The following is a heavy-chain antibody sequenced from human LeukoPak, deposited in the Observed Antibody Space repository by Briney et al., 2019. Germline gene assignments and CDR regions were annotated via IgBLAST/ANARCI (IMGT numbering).Heavy chain of an antibody. CDR1: GCSISSGGYY. J-gene: IGHJ4*02. V-gene: IGHV4-31*03. Sequence: PSQTLSLTCTVSGCSISSGGYYWSWIRQHPGKGLEWIGYIYYSGSTYYNPSLKSRVTISVDTSKNQFSLKLSSVTAADTAVYYCARDRATGDHSIFDYWGQGTLVTVSS. CDR3: ARDRATGDHSIFDY. D-gene: IGHD7-27*01. CDR2: IYYSGST.